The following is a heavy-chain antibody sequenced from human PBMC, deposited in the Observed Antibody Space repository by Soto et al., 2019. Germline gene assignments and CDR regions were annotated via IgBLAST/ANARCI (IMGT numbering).Heavy chain of an antibody. CDR3: ASTLDP. CDR1: GASISSGGYY. Sequence: QVQLKESGRGLVKPSQTLSLTCTVSGASISSGGYYWTWIRQHPGKGLEWIGYIYYSGSTYYTPSLKRRVTISVDTSKNQFSLKLSSVTASDPAVYYCASTLDPWGQGTLVTVSS. V-gene: IGHV4-31*03. J-gene: IGHJ5*02. CDR2: IYYSGST.